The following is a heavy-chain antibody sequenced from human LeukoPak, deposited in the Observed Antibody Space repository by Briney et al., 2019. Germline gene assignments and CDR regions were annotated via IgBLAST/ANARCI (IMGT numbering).Heavy chain of an antibody. CDR1: GFSLSTGGMC. Sequence: SGPTLVKPTQTLTLTCTFSGFSLSTGGMCVSWIRQPPGKALEWLARIDWDNDKYYSTSLKTMLTISKDTSKNQVVLAVTNMDPVDTATYYCARGYYDTSAYIDYWGQGTLVTVSS. CDR3: ARGYYDTSAYIDY. CDR2: IDWDNDK. D-gene: IGHD3-22*01. J-gene: IGHJ4*02. V-gene: IGHV2-70*11.